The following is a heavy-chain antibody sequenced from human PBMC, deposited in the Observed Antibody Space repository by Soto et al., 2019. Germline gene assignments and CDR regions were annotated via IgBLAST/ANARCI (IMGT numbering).Heavy chain of an antibody. V-gene: IGHV3-23*01. Sequence: GGSLRLSCAASGFTFNTYAMSWVRQAPGKGLEWVSTISGSGGITYYADSVKGRFTISRDNSKTTLSLQMSSLRAEDTAVYYCAKHRLIYDYNNYDFDYWGPGALVTVSS. CDR1: GFTFNTYA. CDR2: ISGSGGIT. D-gene: IGHD4-4*01. J-gene: IGHJ4*02. CDR3: AKHRLIYDYNNYDFDY.